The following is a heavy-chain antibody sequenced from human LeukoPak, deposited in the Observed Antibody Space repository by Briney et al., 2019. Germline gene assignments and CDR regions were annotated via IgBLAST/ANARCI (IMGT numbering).Heavy chain of an antibody. J-gene: IGHJ5*02. CDR3: ARERVSIWSSSWSAFDWFDP. V-gene: IGHV1-18*01. CDR1: GYTFTSYG. CDR2: ISAYNGNT. D-gene: IGHD6-13*01. Sequence: ASVKVSCKTSGYTFTSYGISWVRQAPGQGLEWMGWISAYNGNTNYAQKLQGRVTMITETSTTTAYMELRSLRSDDTAVYYCARERVSIWSSSWSAFDWFDPWGQGILVTVSS.